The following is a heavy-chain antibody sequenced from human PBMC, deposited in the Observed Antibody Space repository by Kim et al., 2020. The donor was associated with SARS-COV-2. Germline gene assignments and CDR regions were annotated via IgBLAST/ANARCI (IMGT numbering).Heavy chain of an antibody. D-gene: IGHD5-18*01. J-gene: IGHJ4*02. CDR3: ARARGYSYGYGPDY. CDR1: GFTFSSYA. V-gene: IGHV3-30*04. Sequence: GGSLRLSCAASGFTFSSYAMHWVRQAPGKGLEWVAVISYDGSNKYYADSVKGRFTISRDNSKNTLYLQMNSLRAEDTAVYYCARARGYSYGYGPDYWGQGTLVTVSS. CDR2: ISYDGSNK.